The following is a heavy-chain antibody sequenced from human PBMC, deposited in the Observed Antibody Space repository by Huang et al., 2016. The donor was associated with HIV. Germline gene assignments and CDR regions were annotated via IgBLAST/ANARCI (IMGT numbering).Heavy chain of an antibody. CDR2: SIPILGTA. CDR1: GGTFSSYA. Sequence: QVQLVQSGAEVKKPGSSVKVSCKASGGTFSSYAISWVRQAPGQGLGWRGGSIPILGTANYAQKFQGRVTITADESTSTAYMELSSLRSEDTAVYYCARVESRRYYDSSGYYYWGQGTLVTVSS. J-gene: IGHJ4*02. D-gene: IGHD3-22*01. CDR3: ARVESRRYYDSSGYYY. V-gene: IGHV1-69*01.